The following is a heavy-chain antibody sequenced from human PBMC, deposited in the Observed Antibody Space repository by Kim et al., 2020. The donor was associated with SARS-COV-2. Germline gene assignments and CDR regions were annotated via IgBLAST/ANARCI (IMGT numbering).Heavy chain of an antibody. CDR2: INPSGGST. V-gene: IGHV1-46*01. Sequence: ASVKVSCKASGYTFTSYYMHWVRQAPGQGLEWMGIINPSGGSTSYAQKFQGRVTMTRDTSTSTVYMELSSLRSEDTAVYYCARDHIVVVTAGGFDYWGQGTLVTVSS. CDR3: ARDHIVVVTAGGFDY. CDR1: GYTFTSYY. D-gene: IGHD2-21*02. J-gene: IGHJ4*02.